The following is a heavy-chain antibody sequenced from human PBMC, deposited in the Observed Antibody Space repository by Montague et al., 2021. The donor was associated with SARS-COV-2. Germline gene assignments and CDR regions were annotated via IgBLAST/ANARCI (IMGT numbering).Heavy chain of an antibody. CDR2: VSSIGGST. Sequence: SLRLSCAASGFPFSTYAMSWFRQAPGKGLEWVSTVSSIGGSTFYSDSVKGRFTVSRDNSKNTLYLQMNSLRAEDTAVYYCAKDLEQWLVGRDYFDYWGQGTLVTVSS. CDR3: AKDLEQWLVGRDYFDY. V-gene: IGHV3-23*01. D-gene: IGHD6-19*01. CDR1: GFPFSTYA. J-gene: IGHJ4*02.